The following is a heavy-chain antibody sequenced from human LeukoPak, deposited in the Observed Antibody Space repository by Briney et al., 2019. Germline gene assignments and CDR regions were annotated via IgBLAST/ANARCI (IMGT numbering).Heavy chain of an antibody. D-gene: IGHD2-2*01. J-gene: IGHJ4*02. Sequence: ASVKVSCKASGGTFNHFGINWVRQAPGQGLEWMGRIIPVLDSAKYAPKIQGRVTITTDESTSTAYMELSSLRSEDTAVYYCARANIVVVPAAPFDYWGQGTLVTVSS. V-gene: IGHV1-69*11. CDR2: IIPVLDSA. CDR1: GGTFNHFG. CDR3: ARANIVVVPAAPFDY.